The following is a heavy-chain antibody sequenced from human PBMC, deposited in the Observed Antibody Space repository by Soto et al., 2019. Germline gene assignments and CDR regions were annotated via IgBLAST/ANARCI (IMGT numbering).Heavy chain of an antibody. V-gene: IGHV4-61*01. J-gene: IGHJ6*02. CDR3: ARDGHGMDV. Sequence: SETLSLTCTVSGGSVSTGSYDGSWIRQPPGKGLEWIGKIFFTGSAHYNPSLRNRVTMSVDTSKDQFSLTLTSVTAADTAVYYCARDGHGMDVWGQGTTVTVSS. CDR1: GGSVSTGSYD. CDR2: IFFTGSA.